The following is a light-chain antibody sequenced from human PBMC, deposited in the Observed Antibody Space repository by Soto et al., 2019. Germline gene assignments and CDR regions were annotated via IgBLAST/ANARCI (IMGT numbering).Light chain of an antibody. V-gene: IGLV1-44*01. CDR2: STN. CDR1: SSNLGTHT. J-gene: IGLJ2*01. CDR3: AAWDDSLNGPV. Sequence: QAVVTQPPSASETPGQRVTISCSGSSSNLGTHTVNWYQQVPGTAPKLLIYSTNQRPSGVPDRISGSKSGTSVSLAISGLQSDDEADYYCAAWDDSLNGPVFGGGTKLTVL.